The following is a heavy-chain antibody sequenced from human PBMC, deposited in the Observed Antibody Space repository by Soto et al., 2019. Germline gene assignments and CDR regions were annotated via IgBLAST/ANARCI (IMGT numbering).Heavy chain of an antibody. J-gene: IGHJ5*02. V-gene: IGHV1-2*07. CDR3: ATNHRSSTSRGSDLDP. Sequence: QVQLVQSGAEVKKPGASVKVSCKAFDYSFTGYKIDWVRQTPGQGLEWMGWIDPNSGVTNYARKFQGRVTMTSDTSISTAYLEMRSLTTDDTAFYYCATNHRSSTSRGSDLDPWGQGTQVTVSS. CDR2: IDPNSGVT. CDR1: DYSFTGYK. D-gene: IGHD2-2*01.